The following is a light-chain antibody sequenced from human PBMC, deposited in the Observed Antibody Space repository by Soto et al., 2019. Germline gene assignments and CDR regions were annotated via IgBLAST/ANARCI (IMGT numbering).Light chain of an antibody. J-gene: IGKJ1*01. CDR2: GAS. CDR3: QQYGSSPPWT. CDR1: ESVSSSY. V-gene: IGKV3-20*01. Sequence: EIVLTQSPGTLSLSPGESATLSCRASESVSSSYLAWYQQKPGQAPRLLIYGASSRATGIPDRFRGSGSGTDFTLTISRLEPEDFAVYYCQQYGSSPPWTFGQGTKVEIK.